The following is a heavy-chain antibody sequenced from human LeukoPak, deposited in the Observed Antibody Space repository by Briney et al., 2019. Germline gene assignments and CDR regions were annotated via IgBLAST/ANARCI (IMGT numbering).Heavy chain of an antibody. J-gene: IGHJ4*02. CDR3: AKDPYYDSSGYYYGIDY. CDR1: GFTFSSYA. D-gene: IGHD3-22*01. V-gene: IGHV3-23*01. Sequence: GGSLRLSCAASGFTFSSYAMSWVRQAPGKWLEWVSAISGSGGSTYYADSVKGRFTISRANSKYTRYLQMNTLRAEDTAAYSCAKDPYYDSSGYYYGIDYWGQGTLVTVSS. CDR2: ISGSGGST.